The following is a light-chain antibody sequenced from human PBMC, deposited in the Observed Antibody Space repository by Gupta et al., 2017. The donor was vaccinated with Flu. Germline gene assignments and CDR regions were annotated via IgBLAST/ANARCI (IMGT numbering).Light chain of an antibody. CDR3: GTYVGGTTHWL. J-gene: IGLJ3*02. V-gene: IGLV2-23*01. CDR1: TSDVGGYKL. Sequence: HSALTQPAYVSGYPGQSLTTSCTGSTSDVGGYKLVSWYQQYPGRAPKNIIYEDNSPPSGVSNRFSGAKYGNTASLTFSGLHDEDDADYYCGTYVGGTTHWLFGGGTELTVL. CDR2: EDN.